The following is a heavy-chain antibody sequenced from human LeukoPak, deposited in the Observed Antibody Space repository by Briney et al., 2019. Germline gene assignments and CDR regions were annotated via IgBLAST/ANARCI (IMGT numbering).Heavy chain of an antibody. J-gene: IGHJ4*02. D-gene: IGHD2-15*01. V-gene: IGHV4-38-2*02. CDR1: NFSINSDFY. Sequence: SETLSLTCTVSNFSINSDFYWAWIRPPPGRGLEWIGTIFHGGSTFYKRSLKSRVTMSVDKSKNQFSLKLTSVTAADTAVYYCARKGYCSGGSCYYHFDYWGQGTLVTVSS. CDR3: ARKGYCSGGSCYYHFDY. CDR2: IFHGGST.